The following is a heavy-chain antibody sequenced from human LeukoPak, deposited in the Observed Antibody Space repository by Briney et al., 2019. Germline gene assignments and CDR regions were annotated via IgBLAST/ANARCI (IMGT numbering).Heavy chain of an antibody. D-gene: IGHD2-21*02. V-gene: IGHV4-39*01. CDR1: GGSISSSSYY. J-gene: IGHJ3*02. CDR3: ARHEAAYCGGDCCLRAFDI. CDR2: IYYRGST. Sequence: PSETLSLTCTVSGGSISSSSYYWGWIRQPPGKGLEWIGTIYYRGSTYYNPSLKSRVTISVDTSKKQFSLKLSSVTAADTAVYYCARHEAAYCGGDCCLRAFDIWGQGTMVTVSS.